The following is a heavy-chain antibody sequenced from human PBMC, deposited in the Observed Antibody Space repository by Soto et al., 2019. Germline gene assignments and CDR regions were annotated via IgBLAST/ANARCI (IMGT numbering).Heavy chain of an antibody. CDR2: IYYSAST. CDR3: ARHLPNCGGDCHSLHY. J-gene: IGHJ4*02. D-gene: IGHD2-21*02. V-gene: IGHV4-59*08. CDR1: GGSISSYY. Sequence: SETLSLTCTVSGGSISSYYWSWIRQPPRKGQGWVGYIYYSASTNYSPTLKSRVTISVDTSKTQFSLNLSSVTAADTAVYYCARHLPNCGGDCHSLHYWGKEPRVPVS.